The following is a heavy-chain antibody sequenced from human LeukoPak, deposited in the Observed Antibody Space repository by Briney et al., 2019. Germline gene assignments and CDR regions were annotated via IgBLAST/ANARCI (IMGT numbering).Heavy chain of an antibody. CDR1: GFTFSSYG. CDR2: ISNDGSNK. D-gene: IGHD2-15*01. V-gene: IGHV3-30*03. CDR3: ARDSVGYCSGGSCYSFYYYYYGMDV. Sequence: QPGGSLRLSCAASGFTFSSYGMQWFRQAPDKGLEWVAAISNDGSNKYYADSVKGRFTISRDNSKNTLYLQMNSLRAEDTAVYYCARDSVGYCSGGSCYSFYYYYYGMDVWGQGTTVTVSS. J-gene: IGHJ6*02.